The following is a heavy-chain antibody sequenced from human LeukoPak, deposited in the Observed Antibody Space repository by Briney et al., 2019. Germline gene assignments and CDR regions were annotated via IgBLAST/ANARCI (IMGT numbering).Heavy chain of an antibody. CDR3: AKDYGGFGDSSSYSDH. CDR2: IRYDGSRK. CDR1: GFSFSSFG. Sequence: GGSLRLSCAASGFSFSSFGMHWVRQAPGKGLEWVTSIRYDGSRKHYTDSVKGRFTISRDNSKNTLYLQMNSLRDEDTAVYYCAKDYGGFGDSSSYSDHWDQGTLVTVSS. J-gene: IGHJ4*02. D-gene: IGHD4-17*01. V-gene: IGHV3-30*02.